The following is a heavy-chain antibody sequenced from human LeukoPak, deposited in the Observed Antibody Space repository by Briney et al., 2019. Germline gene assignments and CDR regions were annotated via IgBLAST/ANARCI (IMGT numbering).Heavy chain of an antibody. J-gene: IGHJ4*02. Sequence: AGGSLRLSCPAPGFTVSSNYMSWVRRAPGKGLEWVSVIYSGGSTYYAHSVKVRFTISRDNSKNTLYLQMNSLRAEDTAVYYCAREGQDSSGYKHFDYWGQGTLVTVSS. V-gene: IGHV3-53*01. CDR3: AREGQDSSGYKHFDY. CDR2: IYSGGST. D-gene: IGHD3-22*01. CDR1: GFTVSSNY.